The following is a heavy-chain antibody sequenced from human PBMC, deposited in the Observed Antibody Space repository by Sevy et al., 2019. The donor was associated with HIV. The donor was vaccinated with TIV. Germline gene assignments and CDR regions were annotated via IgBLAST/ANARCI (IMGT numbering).Heavy chain of an antibody. CDR2: IKQDGSEK. Sequence: GGSLRLSCAASGFTFSSYWMSWCQAPGKGLEWVANIKQDGSEKYYVDSVKGRFTISRDNAKNSLYLQMNSLRAEDTAVYYCARWGEIWFGELLHYYYGMDVWGQGTTVTVSS. J-gene: IGHJ6*02. CDR1: GFTFSSYW. V-gene: IGHV3-7*01. CDR3: ARWGEIWFGELLHYYYGMDV. D-gene: IGHD3-10*01.